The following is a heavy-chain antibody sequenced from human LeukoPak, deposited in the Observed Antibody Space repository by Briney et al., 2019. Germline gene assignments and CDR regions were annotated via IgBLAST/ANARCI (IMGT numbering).Heavy chain of an antibody. J-gene: IGHJ3*02. CDR3: ARSDSSGYWGGDAFDI. Sequence: SETLSLTCTVSGGSISSYYWSWIRQPPGKGLEWIGYIYYSGSTNYNPSLKSRVTISVDTSKNQFSLKLSSVTAADTAVYYCARSDSSGYWGGDAFDIWGQGTMVTVSS. CDR2: IYYSGST. V-gene: IGHV4-59*08. CDR1: GGSISSYY. D-gene: IGHD3-22*01.